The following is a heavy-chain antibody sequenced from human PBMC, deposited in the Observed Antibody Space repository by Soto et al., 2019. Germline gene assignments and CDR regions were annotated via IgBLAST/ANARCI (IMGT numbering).Heavy chain of an antibody. CDR3: ARGLREVDY. Sequence: PGGSLRLSCAASGFTFNTYWMHWVRQAPGKGLEWVANIKQDGSEKYYVDSVKGRFTISRDNAKNSLYLQMNSLRAEDTAVYYSARGLREVDYWGQGTLVTVSS. V-gene: IGHV3-7*01. J-gene: IGHJ4*02. CDR2: IKQDGSEK. CDR1: GFTFNTYW.